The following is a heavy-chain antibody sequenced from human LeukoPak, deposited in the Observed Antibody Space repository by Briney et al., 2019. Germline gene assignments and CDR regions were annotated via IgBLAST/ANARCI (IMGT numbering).Heavy chain of an antibody. V-gene: IGHV4-4*07. Sequence: SETLSLICAVSGDSISSYYWSWIRQPAGKGLEWIGQIYTSGSTNYKPSLKSRVTMSVDMSKNQLSLELSSVTAADTAVYYCARRGTDSGWDFDYWGQGTLVTVSS. CDR3: ARRGTDSGWDFDY. CDR2: IYTSGST. CDR1: GDSISSYY. D-gene: IGHD6-19*01. J-gene: IGHJ4*02.